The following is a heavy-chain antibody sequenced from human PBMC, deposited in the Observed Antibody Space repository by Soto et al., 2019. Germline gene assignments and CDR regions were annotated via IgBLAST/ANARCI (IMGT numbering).Heavy chain of an antibody. CDR2: IWYDGSNK. D-gene: IGHD6-6*01. Sequence: GGSLRLSCAASGFTFSSYGMHWVRQAPGKGLEWVAVIWYDGSNKYYADSVKGRFTISRDNSKNTLYLQMNSLRAEDTAVYYCARVLLPGGEQLVDNDAFDIWGQGTMVTVSS. V-gene: IGHV3-33*01. CDR1: GFTFSSYG. J-gene: IGHJ3*02. CDR3: ARVLLPGGEQLVDNDAFDI.